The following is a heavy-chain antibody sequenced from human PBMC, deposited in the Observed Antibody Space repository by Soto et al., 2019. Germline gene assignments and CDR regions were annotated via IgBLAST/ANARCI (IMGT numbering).Heavy chain of an antibody. CDR1: GTIFSSYT. CDR3: ARGLGGRMDD. Sequence: QVQLVQSGAEVKKPGSSVRVSCKASGTIFSSYTISWVRQAPGQGLEWMGRIIPILGETNSEQKVQVRVTLTADNSTNTAHMELNSLRLEDTAVYYCARGLGGRMDDWGQGTTVTVSS. CDR2: IIPILGET. V-gene: IGHV1-69*08. J-gene: IGHJ6*02. D-gene: IGHD3-16*01.